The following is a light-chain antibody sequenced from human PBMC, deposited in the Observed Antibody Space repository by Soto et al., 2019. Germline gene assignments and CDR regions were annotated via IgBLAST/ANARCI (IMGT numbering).Light chain of an antibody. V-gene: IGKV3-15*01. CDR2: DVS. Sequence: TVMTQSPATLSVSPGGRATLSCRASQSVSNYLAWYQQKTGQAPRFLIYDVSTRATGVPARFSGSGSGTEFTLTITSLQSEDFAVYYCQQYYNWRRTFGQGTKVDIK. CDR1: QSVSNY. J-gene: IGKJ1*01. CDR3: QQYYNWRRT.